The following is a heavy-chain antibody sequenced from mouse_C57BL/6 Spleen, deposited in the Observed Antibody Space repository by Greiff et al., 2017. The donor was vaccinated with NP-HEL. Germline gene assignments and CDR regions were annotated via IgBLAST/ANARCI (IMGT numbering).Heavy chain of an antibody. Sequence: EVQLQQSGAELVRPGASVKLSCTASGFNIKDYYMHWVKQRPEQGLEWIGRIDPEDGDTEYAPKFQGKATMTADTSTNTAYLHLSSLTSEDTAVYYCTTGGNYGFFAYWGQGTLVTVSA. CDR2: IDPEDGDT. CDR1: GFNIKDYY. V-gene: IGHV14-1*01. CDR3: TTGGNYGFFAY. J-gene: IGHJ3*01. D-gene: IGHD2-1*01.